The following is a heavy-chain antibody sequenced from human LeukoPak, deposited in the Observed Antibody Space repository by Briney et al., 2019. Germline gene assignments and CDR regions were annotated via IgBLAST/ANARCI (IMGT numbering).Heavy chain of an antibody. CDR1: GYTFTSYY. J-gene: IGHJ4*02. CDR2: INPSGGST. D-gene: IGHD4-23*01. CDR3: ARAHSPYGGKRTGGGY. Sequence: GASVKVSCKASGYTFTSYYMHWVRQAPGQGLEWMGIINPSGGSTSYAQKFQGRVTMTRDTSTSTVYMELSSLRSEDTAVYYCARAHSPYGGKRTGGGYWGQGTLVTVSS. V-gene: IGHV1-46*01.